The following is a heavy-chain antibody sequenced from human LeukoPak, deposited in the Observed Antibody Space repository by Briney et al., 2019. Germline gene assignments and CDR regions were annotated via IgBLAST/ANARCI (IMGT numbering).Heavy chain of an antibody. Sequence: SETLSLTGTVSGGSISSYYWGWIRQPPGKGLDGIGYIYYSGSTNYKPSLKSRVTISVDTSKNQFSLKLSSVTAADTAVYYCARDLAAARHDAFDIWGQGTMVTVSS. CDR1: GGSISSYY. D-gene: IGHD6-13*01. J-gene: IGHJ3*02. CDR2: IYYSGST. CDR3: ARDLAAARHDAFDI. V-gene: IGHV4-59*01.